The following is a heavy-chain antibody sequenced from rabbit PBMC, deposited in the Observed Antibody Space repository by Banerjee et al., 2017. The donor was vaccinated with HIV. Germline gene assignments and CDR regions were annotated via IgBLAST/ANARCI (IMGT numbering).Heavy chain of an antibody. D-gene: IGHD4-2*01. J-gene: IGHJ4*01. CDR2: IYTGSGVV. V-gene: IGHV1S45*01. CDR3: ARDWAGSGGGRITFDL. Sequence: QEQLEESGGDLVKPEGSLTLTCTASGFSFSNKYVMCWVRQAPGKGLEWIGCIYTGSGVVYYASWAKGRITISKTSSTTVTLQMTSLTVADTATYFCARDWAGSGGGRITFDLWGPGTLVTVS. CDR1: GFSFSNKYV.